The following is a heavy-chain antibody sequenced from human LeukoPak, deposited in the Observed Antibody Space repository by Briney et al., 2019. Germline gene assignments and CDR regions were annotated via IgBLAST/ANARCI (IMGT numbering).Heavy chain of an antibody. J-gene: IGHJ4*02. D-gene: IGHD6-13*01. Sequence: GGSLRLSCAPSGFTFSSYAMSWVRQAPGQGLEWISAISGSGGSTYYADSVKGRFTISRDNSKNTLYLQMNSLRAEDTAVYYCAHISNSWPDYWGQGTLVTVSS. CDR3: AHISNSWPDY. V-gene: IGHV3-23*01. CDR1: GFTFSSYA. CDR2: ISGSGGST.